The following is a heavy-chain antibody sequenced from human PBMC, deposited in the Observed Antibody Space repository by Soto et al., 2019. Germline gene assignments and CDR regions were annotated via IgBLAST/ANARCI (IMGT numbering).Heavy chain of an antibody. V-gene: IGHV5-51*01. CDR2: IYPGDSDT. CDR1: GYDFTSYW. J-gene: IGHJ3*02. CDR3: ARRRSSTAFDI. D-gene: IGHD2-2*01. Sequence: GESLKISCKASGYDFTSYWIGWVRQKPGKGLEWMGMIYPGDSDTRYSPSFQGQVTISADKSTSTAYLQWSNLKASDTAMYYCARRRSSTAFDIWGQGTMVTGSS.